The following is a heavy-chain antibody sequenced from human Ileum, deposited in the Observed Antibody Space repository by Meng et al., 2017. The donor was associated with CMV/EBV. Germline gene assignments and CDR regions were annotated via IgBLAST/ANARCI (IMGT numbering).Heavy chain of an antibody. CDR1: GGSISGYY. Sequence: QVQLAESGPGLVTPSETLSLTCSVSGGSISGYYWSWVRQPAGKRLEWIGRIDPSGSRNYNPSLRDRITVSVDTSKNQFSLRLTSVTAADTAVYYCARECVGEGDNCQWDYWFDPWGHGTLVTVSS. CDR2: IDPSGSR. J-gene: IGHJ5*02. V-gene: IGHV4-4*07. D-gene: IGHD3-16*01. CDR3: ARECVGEGDNCQWDYWFDP.